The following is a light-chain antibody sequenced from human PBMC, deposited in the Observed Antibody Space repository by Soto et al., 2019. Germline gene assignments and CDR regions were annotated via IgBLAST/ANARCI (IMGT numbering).Light chain of an antibody. CDR1: SSDVGAYNY. V-gene: IGLV2-8*01. Sequence: QSVLTQPPSASGSPGQSVAISCTGTSSDVGAYNYVARYQQHPGKVPKLMIYEVSKRPSGVPDRFSGSKSGNTASLTVSGLQADDEADYYCSSYAGSDVFVFGTGTKVTVL. J-gene: IGLJ1*01. CDR3: SSYAGSDVFV. CDR2: EVS.